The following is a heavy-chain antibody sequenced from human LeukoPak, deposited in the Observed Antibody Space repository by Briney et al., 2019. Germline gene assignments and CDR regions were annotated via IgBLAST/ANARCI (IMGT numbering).Heavy chain of an antibody. D-gene: IGHD5-24*01. J-gene: IGHJ4*02. Sequence: GGSLRLSCAVSGFTFSDYYMSWIRQAPGKGLEWVSYISSGGSTISHADSVKGRFTISRDNAENSLYLQMNSLRAEDTAVYYCARDGYNGAPIFDYWGQGTLVTVSS. CDR3: ARDGYNGAPIFDY. CDR1: GFTFSDYY. CDR2: ISSGGSTI. V-gene: IGHV3-11*04.